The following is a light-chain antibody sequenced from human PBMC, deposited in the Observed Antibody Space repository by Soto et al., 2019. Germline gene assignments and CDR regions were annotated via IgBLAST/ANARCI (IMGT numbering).Light chain of an antibody. V-gene: IGKV3D-20*01. CDR2: DSS. CDR3: QQYGNSPQIT. Sequence: EIVLTQSPGTLSLSPGERATLSCRSSQSVSNNYLAWCQQKPGLAPRLVIYDSSIRATGIPDRFSGSGSGTDFTLTISRLEPEDFAMYFCQQYGNSPQITFGQGTRLE. J-gene: IGKJ5*01. CDR1: QSVSNNY.